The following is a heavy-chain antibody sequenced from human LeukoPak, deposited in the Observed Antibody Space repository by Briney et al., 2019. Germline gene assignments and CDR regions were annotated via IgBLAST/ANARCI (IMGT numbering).Heavy chain of an antibody. CDR2: ISSSSSYI. D-gene: IGHD3-22*01. J-gene: IGHJ5*02. CDR1: GFTFSSYS. Sequence: GGSLRLSCVASGFTFSSYSMNWVRQAPGKGLEWVSSISSSSSYIYYADSVKGRFTISRDNAKNSLYLQMNSLRAEDTAVYYCARDPDSSGLTINWFDPWGQGTLVTVSS. CDR3: ARDPDSSGLTINWFDP. V-gene: IGHV3-21*01.